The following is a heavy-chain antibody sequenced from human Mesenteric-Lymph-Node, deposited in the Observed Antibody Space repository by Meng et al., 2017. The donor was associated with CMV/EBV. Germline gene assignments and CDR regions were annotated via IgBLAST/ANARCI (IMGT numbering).Heavy chain of an antibody. CDR3: ARWSGDRYYDSSGPIYNYFDY. J-gene: IGHJ4*02. CDR1: GGSVSSDSYY. D-gene: IGHD3-22*01. CDR2: VYYSGST. V-gene: IGHV4-61*01. Sequence: SETLSLTCTVSGGSVSSDSYYWTWLRQPPGKGLEWIGLVYYSGSTNYNPSLKSRVTISVDTSKNQFSLKLSSVTAADTAVYYCARWSGDRYYDSSGPIYNYFDYWGQGTLVTVSS.